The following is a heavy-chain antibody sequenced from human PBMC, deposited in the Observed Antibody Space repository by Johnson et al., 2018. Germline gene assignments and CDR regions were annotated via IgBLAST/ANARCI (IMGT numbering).Heavy chain of an antibody. CDR2: ISWHGT. D-gene: IGHD3-22*01. Sequence: VQLVQSGGLVIQPGGSLRLSCEASTFTFDDYTMHWVRQAPGKGLEWVSLISWHGTYYADSVQGRFTISRDNSKNSLYLQMNSLRTEDTALYYCAKDSGYLYGRDVWGQGTTVIVSS. CDR3: AKDSGYLYGRDV. CDR1: TFTFDDYT. V-gene: IGHV3-43*01. J-gene: IGHJ6*02.